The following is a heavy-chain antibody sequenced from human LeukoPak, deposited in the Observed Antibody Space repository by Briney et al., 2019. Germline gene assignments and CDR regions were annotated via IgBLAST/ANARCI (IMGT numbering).Heavy chain of an antibody. J-gene: IGHJ4*02. CDR3: AREDSYYYGSGSYPFDY. CDR1: GGTFSSYA. V-gene: IGHV1-69*05. Sequence: GASVKVSSKASGGTFSSYAISWVRQAPGQGLEWMGGIIPIFGTANYAQKLQGRVTMTTDTSTSTAYMELRSLRSDDTAVYYCAREDSYYYGSGSYPFDYWGQGTLVTVSS. D-gene: IGHD3-10*01. CDR2: IIPIFGTA.